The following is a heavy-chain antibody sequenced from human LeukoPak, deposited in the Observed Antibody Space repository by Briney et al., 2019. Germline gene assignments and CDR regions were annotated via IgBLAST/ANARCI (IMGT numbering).Heavy chain of an antibody. V-gene: IGHV4-39*01. D-gene: IGHD6-19*01. CDR3: AGDSSGWHYFDY. CDR2: IYYSGST. J-gene: IGHJ4*02. CDR1: GGYISSSSYY. Sequence: SETLSLTCTVSGGYISSSSYYWGWIRQPPGKGLEWIGSIYYSGSTYYNPSLKSRVNISVDTSKNQFSLKLSSVTAADTAVYYCAGDSSGWHYFDYWGQGTLVTVSS.